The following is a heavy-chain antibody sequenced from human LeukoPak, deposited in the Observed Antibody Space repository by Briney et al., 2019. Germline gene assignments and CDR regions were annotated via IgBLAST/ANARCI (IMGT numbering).Heavy chain of an antibody. CDR2: IIPIFGTA. D-gene: IGHD4-23*01. J-gene: IGHJ4*02. V-gene: IGHV1-69*13. Sequence: ASVKVSCKASGYTFTSYDINWVRQAPGQGLEWMGGIIPIFGTANYAQKFQGRVTITADESTSTAYMELSSLRSEDTAVYYCARDKDYGGKGDYWGQGTLVTVSS. CDR3: ARDKDYGGKGDY. CDR1: GYTFTSYD.